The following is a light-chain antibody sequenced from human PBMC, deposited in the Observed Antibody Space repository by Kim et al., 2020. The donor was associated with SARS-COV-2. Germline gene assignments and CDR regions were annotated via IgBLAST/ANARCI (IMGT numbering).Light chain of an antibody. J-gene: IGKJ4*01. CDR2: KAS. Sequence: DIRMTQSPSTLSASVGDRVTITCRASQSISSWLAWYQQKPGKAPKLLIYKASSLESGVPSRFSGSGSGTEFILTISSLQPDDFATYSCQQYNPCPLTFGGGTKVDIK. CDR1: QSISSW. V-gene: IGKV1-5*03. CDR3: QQYNPCPLT.